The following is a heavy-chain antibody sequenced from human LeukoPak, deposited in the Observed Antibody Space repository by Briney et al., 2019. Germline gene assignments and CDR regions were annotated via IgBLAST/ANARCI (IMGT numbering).Heavy chain of an antibody. CDR2: ISAYNGNT. J-gene: IGHJ4*02. V-gene: IGHV1-18*01. CDR1: GYTFTSYG. CDR3: ASTIHCGGNCPFEY. Sequence: ASAKVSCKASGYTFTSYGISWVRQAPGQGLEWMGWISAYNGNTNYAQKLQGRVTMTTDTSTSTAYMELRSLRSDDTAVYYCASTIHCGGNCPFEYWGQGTLVTVSS. D-gene: IGHD2-21*02.